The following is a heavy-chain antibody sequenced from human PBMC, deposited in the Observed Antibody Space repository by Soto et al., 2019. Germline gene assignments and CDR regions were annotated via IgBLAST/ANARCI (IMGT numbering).Heavy chain of an antibody. CDR3: TTDRGWHDY. V-gene: IGHV3-15*01. CDR1: GFTFSNAW. J-gene: IGHJ4*01. CDR2: IKSKTDGGTT. Sequence: VGSLRLSCAASGFTFSNAWMSWVRQAPGKGLEWVGRIKSKTDGGTTDYAATVQGTFTISRDDSKNTLYLQMNSLKTDDTAVYYSTTDRGWHDYWGQGTLVTVSS. D-gene: IGHD6-19*01.